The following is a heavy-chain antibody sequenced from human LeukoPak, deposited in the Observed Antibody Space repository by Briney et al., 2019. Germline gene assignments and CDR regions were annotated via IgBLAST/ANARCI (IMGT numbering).Heavy chain of an antibody. CDR2: FYPSGST. CDR1: GGSISSGRNY. D-gene: IGHD3-16*01. V-gene: IGHV4-61*02. Sequence: SETLSLTCTVSGGSISSGRNYWSWIRQPAGKGLEWIGRFYPSGSTNYNPSLKSRVTISVDTSKNQFSLKLSSVTAADTAVYYCARELRFGDEPDWGQGTLVTVSS. CDR3: ARELRFGDEPD. J-gene: IGHJ4*02.